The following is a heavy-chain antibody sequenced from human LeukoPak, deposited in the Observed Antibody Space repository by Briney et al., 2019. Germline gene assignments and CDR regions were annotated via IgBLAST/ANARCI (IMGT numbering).Heavy chain of an antibody. CDR2: ISGDGSTI. V-gene: IGHV3-48*03. CDR3: ARAIYHLDY. CDR1: GFSFSDYE. J-gene: IGHJ4*02. D-gene: IGHD3-16*02. Sequence: SGGSLRLSCTASGFSFSDYEMDWVRQAPGKGLEWVSNISGDGSTIYYAGSVKGRFTISRDNAKNSLYLQMNSLRAEDTAVYYCARAIYHLDYWGQGALVTVSS.